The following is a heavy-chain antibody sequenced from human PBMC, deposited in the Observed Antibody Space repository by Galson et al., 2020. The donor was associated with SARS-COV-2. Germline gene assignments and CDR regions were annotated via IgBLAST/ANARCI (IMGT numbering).Heavy chain of an antibody. CDR3: AKDHATRPQLLFDD. CDR2: ISGRGGYT. D-gene: IGHD2-2*01. CDR1: GFNFSTYA. Sequence: GESLKISCVVSGFNFSTYAMSWVRQTPGKGPEWVSAISGRGGYTSYSDSVKGRFTISRDNSKNTLYLQMNSLRVDDTAVYYCAKDHATRPQLLFDDWCQGTLVAVSS. V-gene: IGHV3-23*01. J-gene: IGHJ4*02.